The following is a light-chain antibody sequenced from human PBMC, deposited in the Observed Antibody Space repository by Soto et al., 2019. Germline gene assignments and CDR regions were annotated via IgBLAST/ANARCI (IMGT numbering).Light chain of an antibody. CDR2: GAS. CDR3: QLYNNWPFT. Sequence: EIVMTQSPATLSVSPGERATLSCRASQSVSSNLAWYQQKPGQAPTLLIFGASARATGIPARFSGSGSGTEFTLTISSLQSEDFAVYYCQLYNNWPFTFGQGTKLEIK. CDR1: QSVSSN. J-gene: IGKJ2*01. V-gene: IGKV3-15*01.